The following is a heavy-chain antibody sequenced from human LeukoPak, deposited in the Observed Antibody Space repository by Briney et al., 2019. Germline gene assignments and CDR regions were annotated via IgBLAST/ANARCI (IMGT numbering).Heavy chain of an antibody. CDR2: LSGSGGST. CDR3: AKERDYGPADY. D-gene: IGHD4/OR15-4a*01. V-gene: IGHV3-23*01. CDR1: GFIFNKHA. J-gene: IGHJ4*02. Sequence: GGSLRLSCAASGFIFNKHAMSWVRQAPGKGLEWVSGLSGSGGSTDYADSVKGRFTVSRDNSKNTLFLQMNSLRAEDTAVYYCAKERDYGPADYWGQGTLVTVSS.